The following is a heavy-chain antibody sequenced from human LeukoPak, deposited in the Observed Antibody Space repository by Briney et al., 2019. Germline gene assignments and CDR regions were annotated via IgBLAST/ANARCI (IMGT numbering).Heavy chain of an antibody. V-gene: IGHV3-23*01. CDR2: ISGSGGST. J-gene: IGHJ1*01. CDR1: GFTFSSYA. Sequence: GGSLRLSCAASGFTFSSYAMSWVRQAPGKGLEWVPAISGSGGSTYYADSVKGRFTISRDNSKNTLYLQMNSLRAEDTAVYYCAKGGYYDSSGYPLRYFQHWGQGTLVTVSS. D-gene: IGHD3-22*01. CDR3: AKGGYYDSSGYPLRYFQH.